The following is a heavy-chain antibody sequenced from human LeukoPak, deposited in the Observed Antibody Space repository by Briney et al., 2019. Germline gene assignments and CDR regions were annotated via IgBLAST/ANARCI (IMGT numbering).Heavy chain of an antibody. CDR3: AQVLRFLEWLDY. J-gene: IGHJ4*02. CDR1: GVTFSSYV. Sequence: GGSLRLSCEASGVTFSSYVMSWVRQAPGKGPEWVSGISGSGGGTYYADSVKGRFAISRDNSKNTLYLQMNSLRAEDTAVYYCAQVLRFLEWLDYWGQGTLVTVSS. V-gene: IGHV3-23*01. CDR2: ISGSGGGT. D-gene: IGHD3-3*01.